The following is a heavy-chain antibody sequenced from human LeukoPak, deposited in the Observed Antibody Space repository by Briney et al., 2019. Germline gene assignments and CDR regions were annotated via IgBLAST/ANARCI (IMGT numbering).Heavy chain of an antibody. D-gene: IGHD5-18*01. CDR1: GGSISSGGYY. CDR3: ARALEDTAMALRD. CDR2: IYRSGST. V-gene: IGHV4-30-2*01. Sequence: PSQTLSLTCTVSGGSISSGGYYWSWIRQPPGKGLEWIGYIYRSGSTYYNPSLKSRVTISVDRSKNQFSLKLSSVTAADTAVYYCARALEDTAMALRDWGQGTLVTVSS. J-gene: IGHJ4*02.